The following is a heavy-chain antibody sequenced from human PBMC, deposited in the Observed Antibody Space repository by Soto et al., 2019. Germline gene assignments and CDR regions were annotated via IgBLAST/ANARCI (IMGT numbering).Heavy chain of an antibody. J-gene: IGHJ3*02. CDR1: GGSISSGGYY. Sequence: QVQLQESGPGLVKPSQTLSLTCTVSGGSISSGGYYWSWIRQHPGKGLEWSGYIYYSGSTYYNPPLKSRVTISVDTSKNQFSLKLSSVTAADTAVYYCARDEGTDYGDPNDAFDIWGQGTMVTVSS. CDR2: IYYSGST. D-gene: IGHD4-17*01. CDR3: ARDEGTDYGDPNDAFDI. V-gene: IGHV4-31*03.